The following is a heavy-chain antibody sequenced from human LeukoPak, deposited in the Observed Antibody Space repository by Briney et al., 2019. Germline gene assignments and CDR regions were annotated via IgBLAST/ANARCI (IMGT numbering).Heavy chain of an antibody. CDR3: AGGSWRVTWSYFDY. V-gene: IGHV3-30-3*01. Sequence: GGSLRLSCAASGFTFSSYAMHWVRQAPGKGLEWGAVISYDGSNKYYADSVKGRFTISGDNSKNTLYLQMNSLRAEDTAVYYCAGGSWRVTWSYFDYWGQGTLVTVSS. J-gene: IGHJ4*02. CDR2: ISYDGSNK. D-gene: IGHD3-16*01. CDR1: GFTFSSYA.